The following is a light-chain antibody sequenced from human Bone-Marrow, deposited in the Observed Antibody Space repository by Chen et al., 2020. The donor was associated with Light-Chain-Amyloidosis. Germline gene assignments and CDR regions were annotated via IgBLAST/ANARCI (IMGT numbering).Light chain of an antibody. CDR2: DDS. V-gene: IGLV3-21*02. CDR3: QVWDRSSDRPV. Sequence: SYVLTQPSSVSVAPGQTATIACGGNNIGSTSVHWYQQTPGQAPLLVVYDDSDRPSGSPERLSGANSGNKDTLTISRVEAGDEADYYCQVWDRSSDRPVFGGGTKLTVL. J-gene: IGLJ3*02. CDR1: NIGSTS.